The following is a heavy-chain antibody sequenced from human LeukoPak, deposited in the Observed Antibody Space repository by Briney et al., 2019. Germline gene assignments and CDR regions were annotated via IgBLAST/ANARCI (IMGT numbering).Heavy chain of an antibody. CDR3: AKDLGWGAFDI. D-gene: IGHD6-19*01. CDR2: ISWNSGSI. V-gene: IGHV3-9*01. J-gene: IGHJ3*02. Sequence: PGGSLRLSCAASGFTFDDYAMHWVRQAPGKGLEWVSGISWNSGSIGYADSVKGRFTISRDNAKNSLYLQMNSLRAEDTALYYCAKDLGWGAFDIWGQGTMVTVSS. CDR1: GFTFDDYA.